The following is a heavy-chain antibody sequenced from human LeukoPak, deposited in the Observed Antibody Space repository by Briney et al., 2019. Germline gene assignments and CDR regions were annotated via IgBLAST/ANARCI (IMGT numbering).Heavy chain of an antibody. V-gene: IGHV4-34*01. J-gene: IGHJ6*02. CDR1: GGSFSGYY. CDR2: INHSGST. D-gene: IGHD3-22*01. CDR3: AGFVACYDGMYYGMDV. Sequence: SETLSLTCAVYGGSFSGYYWSWIRQPPGKGLEWIGEINHSGSTNYNPSLKSRVAISVDTSKNQFSLKLSSVTAADTAVYYCAGFVACYDGMYYGMDVWGQGTTVTVSS.